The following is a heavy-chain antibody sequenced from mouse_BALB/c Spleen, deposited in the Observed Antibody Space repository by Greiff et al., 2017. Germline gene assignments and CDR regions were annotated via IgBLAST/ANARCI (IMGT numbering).Heavy chain of an antibody. CDR3: ARWVTYWYFDV. Sequence: EVHLVESGGGLVKPGGSLKLSCAASGFAFSSYDMSWVRQTPEKRLEWVAYISSGGGSTYYPDTVKGRFTISRDNAKNTLYLQMSSLKSEDTAMYYCARWVTYWYFDVWGAGTTVTVSS. D-gene: IGHD2-13*01. CDR1: GFAFSSYD. J-gene: IGHJ1*01. V-gene: IGHV5-12-1*01. CDR2: ISSGGGST.